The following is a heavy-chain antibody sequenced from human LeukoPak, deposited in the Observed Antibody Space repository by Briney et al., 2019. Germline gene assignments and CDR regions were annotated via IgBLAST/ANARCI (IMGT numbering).Heavy chain of an antibody. CDR3: ARVTSKGYDYVWEWYFDY. V-gene: IGHV1-2*02. D-gene: IGHD3-16*01. CDR2: INPNSGGT. Sequence: ASVKVSCKASGYTFTGYYMHWVRQAPGQGLEWMGWINPNSGGTNYAQKFQGRVTMTRDTSISTAHMELSRLRSDDTAVYYCARVTSKGYDYVWEWYFDYRGQGTLVTVSS. J-gene: IGHJ4*02. CDR1: GYTFTGYY.